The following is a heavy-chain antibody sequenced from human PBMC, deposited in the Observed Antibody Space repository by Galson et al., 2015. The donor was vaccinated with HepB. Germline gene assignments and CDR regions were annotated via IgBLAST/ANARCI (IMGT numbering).Heavy chain of an antibody. D-gene: IGHD6-19*01. V-gene: IGHV4-39*01. CDR1: GGSISSRSYY. CDR3: ASLGWSSSGFAY. J-gene: IGHJ4*02. Sequence: SETLSLTCTVSGGSISSRSYYWAWIRQPPGKGLEWIGNIYYTGSTYYNASLKSRVTISVDTSKYQFSLKLSSVTAADTAVYYCASLGWSSSGFAYWGQGTLVTVSS. CDR2: IYYTGST.